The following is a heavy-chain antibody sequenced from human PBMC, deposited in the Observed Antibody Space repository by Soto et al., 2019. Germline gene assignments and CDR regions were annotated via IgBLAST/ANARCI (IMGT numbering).Heavy chain of an antibody. J-gene: IGHJ3*02. D-gene: IGHD3-10*01. CDR3: ARAGGVRITMVRGVRNDAFDI. CDR1: GGSISSYY. CDR2: IYTSGST. Sequence: QVQLQESGPGLVKPSETLSLTCTVSGGSISSYYWSWIRQPAGKGLEWIGRIYTSGSTNYNPSLKSRVTMSVDTSKNQFSLKLSSVTAADTAVYYCARAGGVRITMVRGVRNDAFDIWGQGTMVTVSS. V-gene: IGHV4-4*07.